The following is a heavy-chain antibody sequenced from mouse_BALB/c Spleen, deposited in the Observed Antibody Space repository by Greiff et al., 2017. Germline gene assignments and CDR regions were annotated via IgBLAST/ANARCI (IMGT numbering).Heavy chain of an antibody. CDR3: AKHDYYGSSFWYFDV. D-gene: IGHD1-1*01. CDR1: GFSLTDYG. J-gene: IGHJ1*01. Sequence: VQGVESGPGLVAPSQSLSITCTVSGFSLTDYGVSWIRQPPGKGLEWLGVIWGGGSTNYNSALKSRLSISKDNSKSQVFLKMNSLQTDDTAMYYCAKHDYYGSSFWYFDVWGAGTTVTVSS. V-gene: IGHV2-6-5*01. CDR2: IWGGGST.